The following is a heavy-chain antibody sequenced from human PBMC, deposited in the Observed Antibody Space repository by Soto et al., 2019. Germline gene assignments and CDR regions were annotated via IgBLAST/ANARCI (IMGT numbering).Heavy chain of an antibody. CDR1: GGSIISGDYY. CDR3: ARDRGGYDFWSGYSVSVLLTGMDV. D-gene: IGHD3-3*01. CDR2: IYYSGST. J-gene: IGHJ6*02. Sequence: PSETLSLTCTVSGGSIISGDYYWSLIRQPPGKGLEWIGYIYYSGSTYYNPSLKSRVTISVDTSKNQFSLKLSSVTAADTAVYYCARDRGGYDFWSGYSVSVLLTGMDVWGQGTTVTVSS. V-gene: IGHV4-30-4*01.